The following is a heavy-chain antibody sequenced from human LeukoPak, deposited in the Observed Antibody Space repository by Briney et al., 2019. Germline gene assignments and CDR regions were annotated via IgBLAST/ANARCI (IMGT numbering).Heavy chain of an antibody. Sequence: GGSLRLSCTTSGFSFGDYAMTWVRQAPGKGLEWVGFIRSKIYGGTTKYATSVEARFTISRDDSKSIAYLQMNSLETEDTAVYYCAREVAWESSPLALDYWGQGSLVTVTS. CDR2: IRSKIYGGTT. J-gene: IGHJ4*02. V-gene: IGHV3-49*04. CDR1: GFSFGDYA. D-gene: IGHD1-1*01. CDR3: AREVAWESSPLALDY.